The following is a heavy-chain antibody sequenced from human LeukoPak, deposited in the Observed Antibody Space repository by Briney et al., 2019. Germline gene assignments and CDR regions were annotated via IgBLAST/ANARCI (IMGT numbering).Heavy chain of an antibody. CDR2: ISTYNGNT. J-gene: IGHJ6*03. CDR1: GYIFTSYG. D-gene: IGHD6-13*01. CDR3: ARAAADGDYYYYMDV. Sequence: ASVKVSCKASGYIFTSYGISWVRQAPGQGLEWMGWISTYNGNTNYAQKFKGRFTMTRDTATSTAHMELRSLTSDDTAVYYCARAAADGDYYYYMDVWGKGTTVTISS. V-gene: IGHV1-18*01.